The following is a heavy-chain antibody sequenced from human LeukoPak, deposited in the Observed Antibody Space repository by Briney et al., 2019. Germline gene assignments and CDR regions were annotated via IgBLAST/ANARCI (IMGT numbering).Heavy chain of an antibody. Sequence: PAGSLRLSCAASGFTFSSYEMNWVRQAPGKGLEWVSYISSSGSTIYYADSVKGRFTISRDNSKNTLYLLMNSLRGEDTAVYYCAKHSSRSPLEYWGQGTLVTVSS. CDR3: AKHSSRSPLEY. V-gene: IGHV3-48*03. CDR2: ISSSGSTI. D-gene: IGHD6-13*01. J-gene: IGHJ4*02. CDR1: GFTFSSYE.